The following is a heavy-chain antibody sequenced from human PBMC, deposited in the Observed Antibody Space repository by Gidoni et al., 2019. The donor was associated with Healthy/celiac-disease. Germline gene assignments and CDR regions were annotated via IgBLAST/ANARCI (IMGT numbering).Heavy chain of an antibody. CDR3: ARDLSEHDYGDSTPSVGMDV. CDR2: IYSGGST. J-gene: IGHJ6*02. Sequence: EVQLVESGGGLIQPGGSLRLSCAASGFTVSTNYMSWVRQAPGKGLEWVSVIYSGGSTYYADSVKGRFTISRDNSKNTLYLQMNSLRAEDTAVYYCARDLSEHDYGDSTPSVGMDVWGQGTTVTVSS. D-gene: IGHD4-17*01. V-gene: IGHV3-53*01. CDR1: GFTVSTNY.